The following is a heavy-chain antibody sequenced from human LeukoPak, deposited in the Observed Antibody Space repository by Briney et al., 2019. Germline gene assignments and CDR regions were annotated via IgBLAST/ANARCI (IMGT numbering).Heavy chain of an antibody. CDR3: ARPYHGGVGSLDY. CDR2: INHSGST. J-gene: IGHJ4*02. CDR1: GGSISTSNYY. D-gene: IGHD3-16*01. Sequence: PSETLSLTCTVSGGSISTSNYYWGWIRQPPGKGLEWIGEINHSGSTNYNPSLKSRVTISVDTSKNQFSLKLSSVTAADTAVYYCARPYHGGVGSLDYWGQGTLVTVSS. V-gene: IGHV4-39*07.